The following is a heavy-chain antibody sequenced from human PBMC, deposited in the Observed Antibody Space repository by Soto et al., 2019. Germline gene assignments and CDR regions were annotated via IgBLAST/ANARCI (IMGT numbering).Heavy chain of an antibody. CDR3: ARALAYCGGDCYSPNYGMDV. D-gene: IGHD2-21*02. CDR2: IIPIFGTA. CDR1: GGTFSSYA. Sequence: GASVKVSCKASGGTFSSYAISWVRQAPGQGLEWMGGIIPIFGTANYAQKFQGRVTITADKSTSTAYMELSSLRSEDTAVYYCARALAYCGGDCYSPNYGMDVWGQGTTVTV. J-gene: IGHJ6*02. V-gene: IGHV1-69*06.